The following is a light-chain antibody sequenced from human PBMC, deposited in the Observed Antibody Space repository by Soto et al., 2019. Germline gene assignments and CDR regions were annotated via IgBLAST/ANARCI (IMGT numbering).Light chain of an antibody. CDR1: QSISTW. CDR3: QQYNSDSRT. J-gene: IGKJ1*01. V-gene: IGKV1-5*01. CDR2: DAS. Sequence: DIPMTQSPSTLSASVGDRVTITCRASQSISTWLAWYQQKPGNAPKLLIFDASNLESGVPSRFSGSGSGTEFTLTIDSLQPDDFATYYCQQYNSDSRTFCQGTELDIK.